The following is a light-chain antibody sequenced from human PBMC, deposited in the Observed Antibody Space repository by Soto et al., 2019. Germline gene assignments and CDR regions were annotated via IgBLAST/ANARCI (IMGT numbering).Light chain of an antibody. J-gene: IGLJ2*01. CDR1: SGINVGTYR. V-gene: IGLV5-45*02. CDR2: YKSDSDK. CDR3: MIWHSSAVV. Sequence: QPVLTQPSSLSASPGASASLTCTLRSGINVGTYRIYWYQQKPGSPPQYLLRYKSDSDKQQGSGVPSRFSGSKDASANAGILLISGLQSEDEAGYYCMIWHSSAVVFGGGTKLTVL.